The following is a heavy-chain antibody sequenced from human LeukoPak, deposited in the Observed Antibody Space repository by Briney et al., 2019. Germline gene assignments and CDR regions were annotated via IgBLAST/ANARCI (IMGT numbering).Heavy chain of an antibody. J-gene: IGHJ6*02. CDR3: AKYGSGSDYYYYGLDV. V-gene: IGHV3-30*18. D-gene: IGHD3-10*01. Sequence: PGRSLRLSCAGSGFTFRSYAMHWVRQAPGKGLEWVALLSYDGSEKFYADSVKGRFTISRDNSKNTVDLQMNSLRAEDTAVYYCAKYGSGSDYYYYGLDVWGQGTTVTVSS. CDR2: LSYDGSEK. CDR1: GFTFRSYA.